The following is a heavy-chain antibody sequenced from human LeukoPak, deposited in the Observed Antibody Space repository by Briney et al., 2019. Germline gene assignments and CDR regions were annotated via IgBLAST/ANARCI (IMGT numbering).Heavy chain of an antibody. D-gene: IGHD5-18*01. CDR1: GFTFSSYA. Sequence: GALRLSCAASGFTFSSYAMSWVRQAPGKGLEWVANIKQDGSERNYVDSVKGRSTISRDNAKNSLFLQMNSLRVEDTAVYYCARGGTRGYSPVDYWGQGILVTVSS. CDR3: ARGGTRGYSPVDY. V-gene: IGHV3-7*03. J-gene: IGHJ4*02. CDR2: IKQDGSER.